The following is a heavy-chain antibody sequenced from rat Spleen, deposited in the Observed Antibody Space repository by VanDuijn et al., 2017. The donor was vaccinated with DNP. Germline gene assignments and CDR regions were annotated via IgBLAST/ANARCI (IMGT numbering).Heavy chain of an antibody. Sequence: EVKLVESGGGLVQPGRSLKLSCAASGFNFNDYWMGWVRQAPGKGLEWIGEINKVSSTINYTPSLKEKITISRDNAQNTLYLQMSELGSEDTAIYYCAKGPNYGGWSDYFDYWGQGVMVTVSS. J-gene: IGHJ2*01. V-gene: IGHV4-2*01. D-gene: IGHD1-11*01. CDR1: GFNFNDYW. CDR3: AKGPNYGGWSDYFDY. CDR2: INKVSSTI.